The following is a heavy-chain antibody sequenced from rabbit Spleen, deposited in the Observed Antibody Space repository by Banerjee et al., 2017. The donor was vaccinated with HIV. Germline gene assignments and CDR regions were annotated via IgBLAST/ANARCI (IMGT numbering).Heavy chain of an antibody. D-gene: IGHD1-1*01. CDR3: ARDTSTSFSSYGMDL. CDR1: GFSFSSGYD. CDR2: IYTGSSGFT. V-gene: IGHV1S40*01. J-gene: IGHJ6*01. Sequence: QSLEESGGDLVKPGASLTLTCTASGFSFSSGYDACWVRQPPGKGLEWIACIYTGSSGFTYFASWAKGRFTLSKTSSTTVTLQMTSLTAADTATYFCARDTSTSFSSYGMDLWGQGTLVT.